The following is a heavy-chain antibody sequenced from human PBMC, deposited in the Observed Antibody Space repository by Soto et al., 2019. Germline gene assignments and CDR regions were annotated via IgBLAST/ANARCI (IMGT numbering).Heavy chain of an antibody. CDR2: IYYSGST. V-gene: IGHV4-61*01. CDR3: ATQKWELLRAFDI. CDR1: GGSVSSGSNG. J-gene: IGHJ3*02. D-gene: IGHD1-26*01. Sequence: PSQSLSLACTVSGGSVSSGSNGRAWIRQPPGKGLEWIGYIYYSGSTNYNPSLKRRVTISVDTSKNQFSLKLSSVTAADTAVYYCATQKWELLRAFDIWGQGTMVTVS.